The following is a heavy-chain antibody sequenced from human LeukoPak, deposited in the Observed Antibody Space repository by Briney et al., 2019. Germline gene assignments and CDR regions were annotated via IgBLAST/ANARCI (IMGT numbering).Heavy chain of an antibody. CDR3: PRVQSGCSSTSCYDAYSFDS. V-gene: IGHV3-7*03. CDR2: IKQDGSEK. J-gene: IGHJ4*02. Sequence: GGSLRPSCAASGFTFSNFWMSWVRQAPGKGLEWVANIKQDGSEKYYVDSVKGRFTISRDTAKNSLYLQMISLRPDYTAVYYCPRVQSGCSSTSCYDAYSFDSWGRGTLVTVSS. CDR1: GFTFSNFW. D-gene: IGHD2-2*01.